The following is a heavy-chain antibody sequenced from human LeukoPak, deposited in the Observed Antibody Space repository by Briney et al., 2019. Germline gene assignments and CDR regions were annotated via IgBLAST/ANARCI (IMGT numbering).Heavy chain of an antibody. CDR1: GFTFSSYA. CDR3: ARPYGDYYFDY. Sequence: PGGSLRLSCAASGFTFSSYAMHWVRQAPGKGLKYVSAISSNGGSTYYANSVKGRFTISRDNSKNTVYLQMNSLRAEDSAIYYCARPYGDYYFDYWGQGTLVTVSS. J-gene: IGHJ4*02. D-gene: IGHD4-17*01. V-gene: IGHV3-64*01. CDR2: ISSNGGST.